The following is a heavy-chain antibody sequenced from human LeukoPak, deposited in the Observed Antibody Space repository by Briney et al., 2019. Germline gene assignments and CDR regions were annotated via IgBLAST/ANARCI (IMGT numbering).Heavy chain of an antibody. CDR2: MNPNSGNA. V-gene: IGHV1-8*01. Sequence: GASVKVSCKASGYTFTSYDINWVRQATGQGLEWMGWMNPNSGNAGYAQKFRGRVTMTRNTSISTAYMELGSLRSEDTAVYYCARTGTASRNYYYYYMDVWGKGTTVTVSS. CDR1: GYTFTSYD. J-gene: IGHJ6*03. D-gene: IGHD1-1*01. CDR3: ARTGTASRNYYYYYMDV.